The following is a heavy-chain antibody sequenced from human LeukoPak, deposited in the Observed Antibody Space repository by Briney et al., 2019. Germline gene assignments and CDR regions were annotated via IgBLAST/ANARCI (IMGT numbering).Heavy chain of an antibody. D-gene: IGHD6-6*01. CDR1: GFTFSSYG. CDR3: AKAPDTPGWDYSSSPRGYFQH. V-gene: IGHV3-30*02. Sequence: GGSLRLSCAASGFTFSSYGMHWVRQAPGKGLEWVAFIRYDGSNKYYADSVKGRFTISRDNSKNTLYLQMNSLRAEDTAVYYCAKAPDTPGWDYSSSPRGYFQHWGQGTLVTVSS. CDR2: IRYDGSNK. J-gene: IGHJ1*01.